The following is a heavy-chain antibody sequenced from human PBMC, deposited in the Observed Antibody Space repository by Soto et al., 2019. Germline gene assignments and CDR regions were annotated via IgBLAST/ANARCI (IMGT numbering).Heavy chain of an antibody. Sequence: SETLSLTCAVSSGSISSRYWWSWVRQPPGKGLEWIGEIHHSGSTNYNPSLKSRVTISADKSKNQFSLILSSVTAADTAVYYCARVEQWLGFDYWGQGTLVTVSS. J-gene: IGHJ4*02. D-gene: IGHD6-19*01. CDR1: SGSISSRYW. CDR2: IHHSGST. V-gene: IGHV4-4*02. CDR3: ARVEQWLGFDY.